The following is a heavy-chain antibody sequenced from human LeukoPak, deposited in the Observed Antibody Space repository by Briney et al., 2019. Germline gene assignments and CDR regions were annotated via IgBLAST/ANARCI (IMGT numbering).Heavy chain of an antibody. CDR2: INPSGGST. CDR1: GYTFTSYY. V-gene: IGHV1-46*01. Sequence: SVPVSCKASGYTFTSYYMHWVRQAPGQGLEWMGIINPSGGSTSYAQKFQGRVTMTRDTSTSTVYMELSSLRSEDTAVYYCARAGETLLIAAAGFDYWGQGTLVTVSS. CDR3: ARAGETLLIAAAGFDY. J-gene: IGHJ4*02. D-gene: IGHD6-13*01.